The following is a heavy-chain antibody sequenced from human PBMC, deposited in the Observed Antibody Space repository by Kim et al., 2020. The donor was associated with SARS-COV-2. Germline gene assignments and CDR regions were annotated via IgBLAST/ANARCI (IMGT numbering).Heavy chain of an antibody. J-gene: IGHJ6*02. D-gene: IGHD6-19*01. CDR1: GGTFSSYA. V-gene: IGHV1-69*13. CDR3: ARAPSGWYPYYYYYGMDV. Sequence: SVKVSCKASGGTFSSYAISWVRQAPGQGLEWMGGIIPIFGTANYAQKFQGRVTITADESTSTAYMELSSLRSEDTAVYYCARAPSGWYPYYYYYGMDVRGQRTTVTVSS. CDR2: IIPIFGTA.